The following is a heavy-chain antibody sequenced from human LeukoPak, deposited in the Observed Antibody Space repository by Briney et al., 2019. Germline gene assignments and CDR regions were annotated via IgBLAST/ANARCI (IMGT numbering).Heavy chain of an antibody. CDR2: ISSSGSII. Sequence: PGGSLRLSCAASGFTFSNAWMSWVRQAPGKGLEWVSYISSSGSIIYYADSVKGRFTISRDNAKNSLYLQMNSLRAEDTAVYYCARAVLGYCSGGSCDFDYWGQGTLVTVSS. V-gene: IGHV3-11*04. CDR3: ARAVLGYCSGGSCDFDY. J-gene: IGHJ4*02. CDR1: GFTFSNAW. D-gene: IGHD2-15*01.